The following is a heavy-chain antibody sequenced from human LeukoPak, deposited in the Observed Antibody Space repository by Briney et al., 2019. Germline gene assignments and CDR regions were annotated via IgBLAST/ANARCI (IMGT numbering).Heavy chain of an antibody. CDR3: ARAGDVLRFLEWLPPNWFDP. CDR2: IIPIFGIA. CDR1: GGTFSSYA. Sequence: SVKVSCKASGGTFSSYAISWVRQAPGQGLEWMGRIIPIFGIANYAQKFQGRVTITADKSTSTAYMELSSLRSEDTAVYYCARAGDVLRFLEWLPPNWFDPWGQGTLVTVFS. V-gene: IGHV1-69*04. J-gene: IGHJ5*02. D-gene: IGHD3-3*01.